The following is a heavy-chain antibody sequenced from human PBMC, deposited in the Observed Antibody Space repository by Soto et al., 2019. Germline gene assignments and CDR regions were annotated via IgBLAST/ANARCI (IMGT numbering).Heavy chain of an antibody. CDR3: ARSGLPLIEILDY. CDR2: INPRGETR. D-gene: IGHD1-1*01. Sequence: QVHLVESGGGLVKPGESLRLSCAASGFTFSDYYMNWIRQAPGQGLEWLSFINPRGETRYIADSIRGRFTFSRDTARRSLDVQLNSLRAEDTAVYYCARSGLPLIEILDYWGHGTLVTVSS. CDR1: GFTFSDYY. J-gene: IGHJ4*01. V-gene: IGHV3-11*01.